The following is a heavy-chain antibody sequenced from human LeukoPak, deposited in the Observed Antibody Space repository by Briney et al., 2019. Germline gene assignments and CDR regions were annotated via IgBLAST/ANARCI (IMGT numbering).Heavy chain of an antibody. V-gene: IGHV4-34*01. J-gene: IGHJ5*02. CDR1: GGSFRGYY. D-gene: IGHD3-10*01. CDR3: ARHVSRIRYGSGSYPRQYNWFDP. Sequence: SETLSLTCAVYGGSFRGYYWSWIRQPPGKGLEWIGEINHSGSTNYNPSLKSRVTISVDTSQNQFSLKLSSVTAADTAVDYCARHVSRIRYGSGSYPRQYNWFDPWGQGTLVTVSS. CDR2: INHSGST.